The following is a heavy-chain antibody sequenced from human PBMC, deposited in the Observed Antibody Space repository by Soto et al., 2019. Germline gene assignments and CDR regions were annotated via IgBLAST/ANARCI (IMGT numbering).Heavy chain of an antibody. J-gene: IGHJ4*02. CDR2: INPSGGST. D-gene: IGHD1-26*01. V-gene: IGHV1-46*01. CDR1: GYTFASNY. CDR3: ARDAGATRAWYYFDY. Sequence: ASVKVSCKASGYTFASNYMQWVRQAPGQGLEWMGIINPSGGSTSYAQKFQGRVTMTRDTSTSTVYMELSSLRSEDTAVYYCARDAGATRAWYYFDYWGQGTLVTVSS.